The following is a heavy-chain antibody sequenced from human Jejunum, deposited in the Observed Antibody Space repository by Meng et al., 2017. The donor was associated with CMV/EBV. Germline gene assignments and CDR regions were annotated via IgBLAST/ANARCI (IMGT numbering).Heavy chain of an antibody. D-gene: IGHD5-12*01. V-gene: IGHV3-23*01. CDR3: AGGDYGGYYY. CDR1: GFPFSSYA. Sequence: SCAVSGFPFSSYAMSWVRQAPGQGLEWVSTISNTGGTTFYADSVKGRFAISRDNSKNTLNLQMNSLRAEDTAVYYCAGGDYGGYYYWGQGTLVTVSS. CDR2: ISNTGGTT. J-gene: IGHJ4*02.